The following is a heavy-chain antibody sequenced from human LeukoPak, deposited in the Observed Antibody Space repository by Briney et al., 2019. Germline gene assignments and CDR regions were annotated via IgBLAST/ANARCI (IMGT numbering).Heavy chain of an antibody. CDR3: ARHYYGSGSYRNNWFDP. J-gene: IGHJ5*02. CDR2: IYYTRST. CDR1: GGSISSSSYY. Sequence: SETLSLTCTVSGGSISSSSYYWGWIRQPPGTGLEWIGSIYYTRSTYYNPSLKSRVTISIDTSKNQFSLKLSSVTAADTAVYYCARHYYGSGSYRNNWFDPWGQGTLVTVSS. V-gene: IGHV4-39*01. D-gene: IGHD3-10*01.